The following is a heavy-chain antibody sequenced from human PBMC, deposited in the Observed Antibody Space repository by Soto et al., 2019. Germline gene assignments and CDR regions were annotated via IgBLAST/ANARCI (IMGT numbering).Heavy chain of an antibody. D-gene: IGHD3-16*01. CDR1: GYNFMRYG. Sequence: VQLVQSGAEVKKPGASVKVSCKASGYNFMRYGFTWVRQAPGQGLEWMGWINVDNGETKYPQKIQGRVTMTTDTSTSTAYRELSSLTSDDTAVYYCARWISWGYSDWCGPWGHGTLVTVSS. CDR2: INVDNGET. V-gene: IGHV1-18*04. CDR3: ARWISWGYSDWCGP. J-gene: IGHJ5*02.